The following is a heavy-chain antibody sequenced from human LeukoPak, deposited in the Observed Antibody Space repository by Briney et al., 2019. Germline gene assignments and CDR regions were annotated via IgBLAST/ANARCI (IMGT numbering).Heavy chain of an antibody. D-gene: IGHD4-17*01. CDR1: GFTFDDHA. V-gene: IGHV3-9*01. J-gene: IGHJ5*02. CDR2: ISWNSETV. CDR3: VKEARSDGDYFDP. Sequence: GGSLRLSCAASGFTFDDHAMYWVRQAPGKGLERVSGISWNSETVDYADSVKGRFTISRDNAKNFLYLQMNSLRPEDTALYYCVKEARSDGDYFDPWGQGTLVTDSS.